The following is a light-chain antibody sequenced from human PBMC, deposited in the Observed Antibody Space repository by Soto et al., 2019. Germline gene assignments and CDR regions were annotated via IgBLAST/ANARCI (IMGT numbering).Light chain of an antibody. CDR3: SSYTSTNFVI. V-gene: IGLV2-14*01. J-gene: IGLJ2*01. Sequence: QSALTQPASVSGSPGQSITISCTGSSGDIGDYKYVSWYKQHPGKAPKLMIYDVSNRPSGVSNRFSASKSGNTASLTIPGLQAEDEADYYCSSYTSTNFVIFGGGTKLTVL. CDR1: SGDIGDYKY. CDR2: DVS.